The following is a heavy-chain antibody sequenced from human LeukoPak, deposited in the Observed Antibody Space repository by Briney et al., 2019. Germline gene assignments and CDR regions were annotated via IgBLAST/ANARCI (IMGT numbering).Heavy chain of an antibody. CDR1: GFSFSNNW. Sequence: GESLKISCAGSGFSFSNNWMSWVRQAPGKGLEWVATIKEDGSEKDYVDSVRGRFTISRDNAQNSLFLQMKRPRPDDTAVYYCASSPDNGWLVKLFFDHWGRGTLVNVFS. CDR2: IKEDGSEK. V-gene: IGHV3-7*01. D-gene: IGHD6-19*01. J-gene: IGHJ4*02. CDR3: ASSPDNGWLVKLFFDH.